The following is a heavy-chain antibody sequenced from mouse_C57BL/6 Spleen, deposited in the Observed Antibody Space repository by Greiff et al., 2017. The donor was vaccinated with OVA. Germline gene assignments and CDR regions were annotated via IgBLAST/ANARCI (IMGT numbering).Heavy chain of an antibody. CDR2: INPNNGGT. V-gene: IGHV1-18*01. J-gene: IGHJ4*01. CDR3: ANVLYDYDGYYYAMDY. Sequence: VQLQQSGPELVKPGASVKIPCKASGYTFTDYNMDWVKQSHGKSLEWIGDINPNNGGTIYNQTFKGKATLTVDKSSSTAYMELRSLTSEDTAVYYGANVLYDYDGYYYAMDYWGQGTSVTVSS. CDR1: GYTFTDYN. D-gene: IGHD2-4*01.